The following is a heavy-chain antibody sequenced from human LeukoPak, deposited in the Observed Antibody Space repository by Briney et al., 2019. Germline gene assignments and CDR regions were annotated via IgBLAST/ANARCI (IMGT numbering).Heavy chain of an antibody. CDR3: ARQRWELLRSEYYFDY. CDR2: IYYSGST. J-gene: IGHJ4*02. V-gene: IGHV4-39*07. D-gene: IGHD1-26*01. CDR1: GGSISSSSYY. Sequence: KPSETLSLTCTVSGGSISSSSYYWGWIRQPPGKGLEWIGSIYYSGSTYYNPSLKSRVTISVDTSKNQFSLKLSSVTAADTAVYYCARQRWELLRSEYYFDYWGQGTLVTVSS.